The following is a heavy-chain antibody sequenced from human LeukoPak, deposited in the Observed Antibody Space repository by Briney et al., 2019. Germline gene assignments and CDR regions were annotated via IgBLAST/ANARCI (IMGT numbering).Heavy chain of an antibody. J-gene: IGHJ4*02. CDR3: ARSFGSGWPSDC. Sequence: SQTLSLTCAISGDSVSSNSAAWNWLRLSPSRGLEWLGKTYFRSKWYNDSALSVKSRIAINVDTSKNQFSLQLNSVTPEDTALYYCARSFGSGWPSDCWGQGTLVTVSS. CDR1: GDSVSSNSAA. V-gene: IGHV6-1*01. D-gene: IGHD6-19*01. CDR2: TYFRSKWYN.